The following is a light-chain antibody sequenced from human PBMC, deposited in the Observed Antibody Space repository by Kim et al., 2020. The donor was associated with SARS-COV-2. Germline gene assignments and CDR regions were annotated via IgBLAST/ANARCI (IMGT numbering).Light chain of an antibody. CDR1: QSVGNY. CDR2: GAS. Sequence: EIVMTQSPATLSVSPGERATLSCRASQSVGNYLAWYQLRPGQAPRLLIYGASTRAPGTPARFSGSASGTDFTLTVSSLQSEDFGIYYCHQYNDWPPGDTFGQGPKLEI. CDR3: HQYNDWPPGDT. V-gene: IGKV3-15*01. J-gene: IGKJ2*01.